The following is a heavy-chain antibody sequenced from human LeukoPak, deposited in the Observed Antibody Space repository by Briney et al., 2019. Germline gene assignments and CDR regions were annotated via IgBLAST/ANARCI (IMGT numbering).Heavy chain of an antibody. CDR3: ARDEQLWFCDY. D-gene: IGHD5-18*01. V-gene: IGHV4-39*07. J-gene: IGHJ4*02. CDR1: GGPISSSSYY. CDR2: IYYSGST. Sequence: PSETLSLTCTVSGGPISSSSYYWGWIRQPPGKGLEWNGSIYYSGSTYYNPSLKSRVTLSVDTSKNQFSLKLSSVTAADTAVYYCARDEQLWFCDYWGQGTLVTVSS.